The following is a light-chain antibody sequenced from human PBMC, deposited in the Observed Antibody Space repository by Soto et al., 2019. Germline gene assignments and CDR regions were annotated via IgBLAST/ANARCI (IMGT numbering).Light chain of an antibody. CDR1: QSVLHSSNNKNY. J-gene: IGKJ4*01. CDR3: QQYYTTPLT. Sequence: DIVMTQSPGSLAVSLGERATINCESSQSVLHSSNNKNYLAWYQQKPGQPPKLLIYWASTRESGVPDRFSGSGSGTDFTLIITSLQAEDVAVYYCQQYYTTPLTFGGGTKVDIK. V-gene: IGKV4-1*01. CDR2: WAS.